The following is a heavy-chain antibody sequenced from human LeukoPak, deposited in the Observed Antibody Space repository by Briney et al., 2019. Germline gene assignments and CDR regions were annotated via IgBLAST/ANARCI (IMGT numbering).Heavy chain of an antibody. CDR2: IYYSGST. CDR3: ASSDYRDAFDI. Sequence: SETLSLTCTVSGGSISSYYWSWIRQPPGKGLEWIGYIYYSGSTNYNPSLKSRVTISVDTSKNQFSLKLSSVTAADTAVYYCASSDYRDAFDIWGQGTMVTVSS. J-gene: IGHJ3*02. D-gene: IGHD4-17*01. V-gene: IGHV4-59*01. CDR1: GGSISSYY.